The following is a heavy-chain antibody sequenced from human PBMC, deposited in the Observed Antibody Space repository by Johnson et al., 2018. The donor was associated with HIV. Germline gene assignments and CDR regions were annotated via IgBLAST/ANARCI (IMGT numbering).Heavy chain of an antibody. CDR2: ISYDGSNK. V-gene: IGHV3-30-3*01. D-gene: IGHD3-22*01. CDR3: ARVTMIVVVMQAFDI. CDR1: GFTFSSYA. J-gene: IGHJ3*02. Sequence: QEQLVESGGGVVQPGRSLRLSCAASGFTFSSYAMHWVRQAPGKGLEWVAVISYDGSNKYYADSVKGRLTISRDNSKNTLYLQMNSLRAEDTAVYYCARVTMIVVVMQAFDIWGQGTMVTVSS.